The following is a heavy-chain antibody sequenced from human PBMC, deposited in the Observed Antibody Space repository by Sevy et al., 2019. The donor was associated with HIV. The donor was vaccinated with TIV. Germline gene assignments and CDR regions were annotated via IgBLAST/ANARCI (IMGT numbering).Heavy chain of an antibody. CDR3: AGGGGLDC. CDR2: IRPDGSDK. D-gene: IGHD3-16*01. J-gene: IGHJ4*02. Sequence: GGSLRLSCAASGFTFSPYWMTWVRQAPGKGLEWVANIRPDGSDKYYVDSVKGRFTISRDNAKNSLYLQMNGLRADDTAMYYWAGGGGLDCWGQGALVTVSS. V-gene: IGHV3-7*04. CDR1: GFTFSPYW.